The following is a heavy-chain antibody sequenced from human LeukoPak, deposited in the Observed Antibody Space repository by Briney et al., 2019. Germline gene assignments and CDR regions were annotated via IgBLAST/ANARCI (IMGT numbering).Heavy chain of an antibody. J-gene: IGHJ4*02. Sequence: SETLSLTCTVSGGSISSSSYYWGWIRQPPGKGLEWIGSIYYSGSTYYNPSLKSRVTISVDTSKNQFSLKLSSVTAADTAVYYCARNPTLESSSWPDYWGQGTLVTVPS. CDR1: GGSISSSSYY. CDR3: ARNPTLESSSWPDY. D-gene: IGHD6-13*01. CDR2: IYYSGST. V-gene: IGHV4-39*01.